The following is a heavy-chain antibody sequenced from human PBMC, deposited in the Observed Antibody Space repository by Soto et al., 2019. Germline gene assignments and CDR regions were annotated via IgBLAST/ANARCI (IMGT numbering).Heavy chain of an antibody. Sequence: QVQLVESGGGVVQPGRSLRLSCAASGFTFSSYAMHWVRQAPGKGLEWVAVISYDGSNKYYADSVKGRFTISRDNSKNRLYLQMNSLSGEDTAVYYCARGMTSITMIVVVLKWDDAFDIWGQGTMVTVSS. V-gene: IGHV3-30-3*01. CDR2: ISYDGSNK. D-gene: IGHD3-22*01. CDR3: ARGMTSITMIVVVLKWDDAFDI. J-gene: IGHJ3*02. CDR1: GFTFSSYA.